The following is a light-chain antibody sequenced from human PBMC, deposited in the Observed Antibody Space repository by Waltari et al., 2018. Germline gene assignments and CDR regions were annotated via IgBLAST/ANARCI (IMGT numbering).Light chain of an antibody. CDR1: PSVSSN. CDR2: GAT. J-gene: IGKJ4*01. CDR3: QQYNNWPLT. Sequence: EIVMTQSPVTLSVSPGERATLSCRASPSVSSNLAWYHQKPGQAPRLLIYGATTRATGIPARFSGSGSGTEFTLTISSMQSEDFAVYYCQQYNNWPLTFGGGTKVEIK. V-gene: IGKV3-15*01.